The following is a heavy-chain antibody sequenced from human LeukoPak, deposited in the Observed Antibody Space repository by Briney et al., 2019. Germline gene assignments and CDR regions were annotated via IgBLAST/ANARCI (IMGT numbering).Heavy chain of an antibody. CDR2: ISTSSTYI. D-gene: IGHD7-27*01. J-gene: IGHJ3*02. CDR1: GFTGSNNY. CDR3: ARDRVGDWGDAFDI. Sequence: PGGSLRLSCAASGFTGSNNYVSWVRQAPGKGLEWVSSISTSSTYIYYADSVKGRFTISRDNAKNSLYLQMNSLRADDTAVFYCARDRVGDWGDAFDIWGQGTVVTVSS. V-gene: IGHV3-21*01.